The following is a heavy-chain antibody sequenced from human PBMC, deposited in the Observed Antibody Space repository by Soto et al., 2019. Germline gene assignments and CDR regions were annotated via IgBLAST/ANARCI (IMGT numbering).Heavy chain of an antibody. CDR3: ARDIAPSGYYYYAMDV. Sequence: XVSLSLYFAASGFTVSSNYMSWVRQAPGKGLEWVSIIYSGGSTYYADSVKGRFTISRDNSKNTLYLQMNSLRAEDTAVYYCARDIAPSGYYYYAMDVWGQGTTVTV. D-gene: IGHD2-15*01. CDR1: GFTVSSNY. CDR2: IYSGGST. V-gene: IGHV3-53*01. J-gene: IGHJ6*02.